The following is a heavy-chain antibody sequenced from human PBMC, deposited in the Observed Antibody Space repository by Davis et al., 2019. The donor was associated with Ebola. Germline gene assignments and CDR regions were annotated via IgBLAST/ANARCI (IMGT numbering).Heavy chain of an antibody. CDR3: ARDPRGGYYFDY. Sequence: ASVTVSCKASGYTFTGYYMHWVRQAPGQGLEWMGWINPNSGGTNYAQKFQGRVTMTRDTSISTAYMELSRLRSDDTAVYYCARDPRGGYYFDYWGQGTLVTVSS. J-gene: IGHJ4*02. CDR2: INPNSGGT. V-gene: IGHV1-2*02. CDR1: GYTFTGYY.